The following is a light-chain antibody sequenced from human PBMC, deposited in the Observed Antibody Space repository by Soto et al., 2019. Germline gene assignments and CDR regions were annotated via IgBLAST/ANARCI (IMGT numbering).Light chain of an antibody. V-gene: IGKV3-20*01. CDR3: QQYGSSPLT. CDR2: DAS. J-gene: IGKJ4*01. CDR1: QSVRSNY. Sequence: EIVLTQSPDTLSLSPGERATLSCRASQSVRSNYLAWYQQKPGQAPRFLIYDASSRATGIPDRFSGSGSGTDFTLIISRPEPEDFAVYYCQQYGSSPLTFGGGTKVEIK.